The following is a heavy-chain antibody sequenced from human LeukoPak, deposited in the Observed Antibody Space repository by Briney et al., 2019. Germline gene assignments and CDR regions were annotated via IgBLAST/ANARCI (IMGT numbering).Heavy chain of an antibody. V-gene: IGHV4-30-4*01. D-gene: IGHD6-19*01. CDR3: ARGAVAGVRSADY. CDR1: GGSIFTDDIY. Sequence: PSETLSLTCTVSGGSIFTDDIYWSWIRQPPGRGLEWIGYIYYSGSTYYNPSLKSRVTILLDTSENHFSLKLTSVTAADTAVYYCARGAVAGVRSADYWGQGTLVTVSS. CDR2: IYYSGST. J-gene: IGHJ4*02.